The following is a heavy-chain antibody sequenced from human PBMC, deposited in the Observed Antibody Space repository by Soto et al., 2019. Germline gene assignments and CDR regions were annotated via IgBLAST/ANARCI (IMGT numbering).Heavy chain of an antibody. CDR2: IYYSGST. Sequence: SETLSLTCTVSGDSISSYYWSWIRQPPGKGLEWIGYIYYSGSTYYNPSLKSRVTISVDTSKNQFSLKLSSVTAADTAVYYCARDSGNDYGDYGSYYYYGMDVWGQGTTVTVSS. CDR1: GDSISSYY. D-gene: IGHD4-17*01. V-gene: IGHV4-59*12. J-gene: IGHJ6*02. CDR3: ARDSGNDYGDYGSYYYYGMDV.